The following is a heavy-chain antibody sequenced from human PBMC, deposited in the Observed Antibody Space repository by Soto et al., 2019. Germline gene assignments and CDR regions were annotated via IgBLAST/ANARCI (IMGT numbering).Heavy chain of an antibody. CDR3: ARERTGDPTFFDY. CDR2: IYNSGST. J-gene: IGHJ4*02. V-gene: IGHV4-61*01. D-gene: IGHD1-1*01. CDR1: GSSVSSGSYY. Sequence: SETLSLTCTVSGSSVSSGSYYWSWIRQPPGKGLEWIGYIYNSGSTNCNPSLKSRVTISVDTSKSQFSLRLSSVSAADTAVYYCARERTGDPTFFDYWGQGTLVTVSS.